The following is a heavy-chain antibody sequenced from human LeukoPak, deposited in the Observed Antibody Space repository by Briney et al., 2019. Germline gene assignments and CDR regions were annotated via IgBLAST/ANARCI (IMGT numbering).Heavy chain of an antibody. CDR3: ARDPDYYDSSGYVDY. J-gene: IGHJ4*02. Sequence: GGSLRLSCAASGFTFSSYAMHWVRQAPGKGLEWVAVISYDGSNKYYADSVKGRFTISRDNSKNTLYLQMSSLRAEDTAVYYCARDPDYYDSSGYVDYWGQGTLVTVSS. D-gene: IGHD3-22*01. CDR1: GFTFSSYA. V-gene: IGHV3-30*04. CDR2: ISYDGSNK.